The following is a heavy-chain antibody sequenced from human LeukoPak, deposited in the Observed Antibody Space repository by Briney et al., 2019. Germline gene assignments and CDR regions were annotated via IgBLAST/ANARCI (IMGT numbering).Heavy chain of an antibody. CDR1: GYTFTGFY. D-gene: IGHD6-13*01. CDR2: INPNSGGT. Sequence: GASVKVSCKASGYTFTGFYMHWVRQAPGQRLGWMGWINPNSGGTNYAQKFQGRVPMPRDPSVRIAYVELNGVRSDDTAVYYCARALAAAATHWGQGTLVTVCS. V-gene: IGHV1-2*02. J-gene: IGHJ4*02. CDR3: ARALAAAATH.